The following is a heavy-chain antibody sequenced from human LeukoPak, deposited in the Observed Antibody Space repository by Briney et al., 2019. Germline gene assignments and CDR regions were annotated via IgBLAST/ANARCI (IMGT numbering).Heavy chain of an antibody. CDR2: ISYDGSNK. V-gene: IGHV3-30*04. CDR3: ARGAFGSSWYGACDY. J-gene: IGHJ4*02. D-gene: IGHD6-13*01. CDR1: GFTFSSYA. Sequence: PGGSLRLSCAASGFTFSSYAMHRVRQAPGKGLEWVAVISYDGSNKYYADSVKGRFTISRDNSKNTLYLQMNSLRAEDTAVYYCARGAFGSSWYGACDYWGQGTLVTVSS.